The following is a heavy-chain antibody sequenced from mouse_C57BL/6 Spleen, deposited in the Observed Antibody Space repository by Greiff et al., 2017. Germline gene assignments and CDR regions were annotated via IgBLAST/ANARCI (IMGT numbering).Heavy chain of an antibody. CDR3: ARVDYGSWFAY. V-gene: IGHV5-17*01. J-gene: IGHJ3*01. D-gene: IGHD1-1*01. CDR2: ISSGSSTI. CDR1: GFTFSDYG. Sequence: EVKLVESGGGLVKPGGSLKLSCAASGFTFSDYGMHWVRQAPEKGLEWVAYISSGSSTIYYADTVKGRFTISRDNAKNTLFLQMTSLRSEDTAMYYCARVDYGSWFAYWGQGTLVTVSA.